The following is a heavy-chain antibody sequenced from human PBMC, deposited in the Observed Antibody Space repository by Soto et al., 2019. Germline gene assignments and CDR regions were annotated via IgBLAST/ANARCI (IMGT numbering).Heavy chain of an antibody. J-gene: IGHJ6*02. CDR1: GFTVSSNY. D-gene: IGHD6-13*01. CDR2: IYSVGGA. CDR3: AGIAAAGTFDYYYYGMDV. V-gene: IGHV3-53*01. Sequence: GGSLRLSCAASGFTVSSNYMSWVRQAPGKGREWVSVIYSVGGAYSADSVKGHFPISRDNSKNTPYLQMNSLRAEDTAVYYCAGIAAAGTFDYYYYGMDVWGQGTTVTVSS.